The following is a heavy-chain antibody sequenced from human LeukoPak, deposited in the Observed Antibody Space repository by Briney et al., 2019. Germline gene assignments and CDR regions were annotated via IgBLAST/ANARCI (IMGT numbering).Heavy chain of an antibody. CDR2: IKQDGCEK. D-gene: IGHD6-19*01. J-gene: IGHJ4*02. Sequence: GGSLRLSCAASGFTFSSYWMSWVRQAPGKGLEWVANIKQDGCEKYYVGSVKGRFTISRDNAKNSLYLQMYSLRDEDTAVYYCARVGREYSSGLLDYWGQGTLVTVSS. CDR1: GFTFSSYW. V-gene: IGHV3-7*01. CDR3: ARVGREYSSGLLDY.